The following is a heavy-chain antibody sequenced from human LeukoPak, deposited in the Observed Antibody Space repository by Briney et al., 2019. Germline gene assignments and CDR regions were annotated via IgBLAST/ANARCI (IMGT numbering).Heavy chain of an antibody. CDR2: ISAYNGNT. J-gene: IGHJ4*02. V-gene: IGHV1-18*01. D-gene: IGHD2-2*01. Sequence: GASVTVSCKASGYTFTSYGISWVRQAPGQGLEWMGWISAYNGNTNYAQKLQGRVTMTTDTSTSTAYMELRSLRSDDTAVYYCARVGTIVVVPAAKSLDYWGQGTLVTVRS. CDR3: ARVGTIVVVPAAKSLDY. CDR1: GYTFTSYG.